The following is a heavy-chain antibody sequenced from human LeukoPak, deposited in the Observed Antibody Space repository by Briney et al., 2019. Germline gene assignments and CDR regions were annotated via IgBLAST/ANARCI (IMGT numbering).Heavy chain of an antibody. Sequence: NPSETPSLTCAVYGGSFSGYYWTWIRQPPGRGLEWIGEINRSGSTNYNPSLKSRVTISVDTSKSQFSLKLNSVTAADTAMYYCARGRDPYWGQGTLVTVSS. CDR2: INRSGST. CDR1: GGSFSGYY. CDR3: ARGRDPY. V-gene: IGHV4-34*01. D-gene: IGHD5-24*01. J-gene: IGHJ4*02.